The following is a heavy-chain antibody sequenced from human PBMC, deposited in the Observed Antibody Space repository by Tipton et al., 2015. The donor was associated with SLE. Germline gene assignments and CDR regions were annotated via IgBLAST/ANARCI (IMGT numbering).Heavy chain of an antibody. Sequence: VQLVQSGAEVKEPGASVKVSCKASGYTFTGQYIHWVRQAPGQGLEWMGWINPNSGVTNYAQKFQGRVTMTRDTSISTAYMELYRLGSDDTAVFYCARDSGIQLVREYHMDVWGKGTTVTVSS. V-gene: IGHV1-2*02. J-gene: IGHJ6*03. CDR1: GYTFTGQY. CDR3: ARDSGIQLVREYHMDV. D-gene: IGHD6-6*01. CDR2: INPNSGVT.